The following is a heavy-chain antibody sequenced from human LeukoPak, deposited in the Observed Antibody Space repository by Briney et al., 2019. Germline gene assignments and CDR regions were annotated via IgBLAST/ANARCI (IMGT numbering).Heavy chain of an antibody. CDR3: ARGPLRGGFDF. Sequence: SETLSLTCTVSGDSISGYYWSWIRQPPGKGLEWIGYVYYGGTTNYNPSLNSRVTMSVDTSKRQFSLKLRSVTAADTALYYCARGPLRGGFDFWGQGNLVTVSS. CDR2: VYYGGTT. D-gene: IGHD3-16*01. CDR1: GDSISGYY. V-gene: IGHV4-59*01. J-gene: IGHJ4*02.